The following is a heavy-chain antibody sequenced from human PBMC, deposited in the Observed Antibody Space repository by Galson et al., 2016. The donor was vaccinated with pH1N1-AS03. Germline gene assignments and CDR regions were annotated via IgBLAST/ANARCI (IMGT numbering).Heavy chain of an antibody. CDR1: GFTLSGYS. CDR3: ASGWLHNSFDM. J-gene: IGHJ3*02. V-gene: IGHV3-48*04. Sequence: SLRLSCAASGFTLSGYSMDWVRQAPGRGLEWVSFISSSGDTIYYVDSVKGRFTISRDNAKNSLYLQMNSLRAEDTAAYYCASGWLHNSFDMWGQGTMVTVSS. CDR2: ISSSGDTI. D-gene: IGHD5-24*01.